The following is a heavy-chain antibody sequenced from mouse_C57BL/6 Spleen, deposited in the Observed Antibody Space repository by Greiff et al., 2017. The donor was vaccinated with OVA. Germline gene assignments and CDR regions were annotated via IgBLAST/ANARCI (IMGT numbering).Heavy chain of an antibody. Sequence: VQLQQPGAELVKPGASVKLSCKASGYTFTSYWMQWVKQRPGQGLEWIGEIDTSDSYTNYNQKFKGKATLTVDTSSSTAYMQLSSLTSEDSAVYYCSRCYGSSYWYFDVWGTGTTVTVSS. CDR2: IDTSDSYT. V-gene: IGHV1-50*01. CDR3: SRCYGSSYWYFDV. CDR1: GYTFTSYW. J-gene: IGHJ1*03. D-gene: IGHD1-1*01.